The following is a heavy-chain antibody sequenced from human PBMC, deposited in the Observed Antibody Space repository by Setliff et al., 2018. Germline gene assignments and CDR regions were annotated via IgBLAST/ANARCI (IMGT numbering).Heavy chain of an antibody. V-gene: IGHV4-34*01. CDR1: GGSFSDYY. D-gene: IGHD3-10*01. CDR3: AREWDYYGSGSYYTSFDI. CDR2: INHSGNT. J-gene: IGHJ3*02. Sequence: PSETLSLTCAASGGSFSDYYWTWIRQPPGKGLEWIGEINHSGNTNSKPSLKSRVTITVDPSKNQFSLKLNSVTAADTAVYYCAREWDYYGSGSYYTSFDIWGQGTMVTVSS.